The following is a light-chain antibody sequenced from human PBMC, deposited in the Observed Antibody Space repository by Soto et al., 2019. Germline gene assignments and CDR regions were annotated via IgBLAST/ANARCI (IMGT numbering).Light chain of an antibody. V-gene: IGKV3-20*01. CDR3: QLYGSSPLYT. Sequence: PGERVTLSCRTSQRVSSTYLAWYQQKAGQAPRLLIYAASTRATGIPDRFTGSASGTDFTLTISSLEPEDFAVYYCQLYGSSPLYTFGQGTKLEIK. CDR2: AAS. CDR1: QRVSSTY. J-gene: IGKJ2*01.